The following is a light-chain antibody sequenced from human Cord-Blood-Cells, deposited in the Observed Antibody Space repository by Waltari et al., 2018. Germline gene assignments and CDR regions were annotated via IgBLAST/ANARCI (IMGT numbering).Light chain of an antibody. V-gene: IGKV3-20*01. CDR2: GAS. Sequence: EIVLTQSPGTLSLSPGERATLSCSASQSVSSSYLAWYQQKPGPAPRLLIYGASSRATGIPDRFSGSGSGTDFTLTISRLEPEDFAVYYCQQYGSSPGTFGQGTKVEIK. J-gene: IGKJ1*01. CDR3: QQYGSSPGT. CDR1: QSVSSSY.